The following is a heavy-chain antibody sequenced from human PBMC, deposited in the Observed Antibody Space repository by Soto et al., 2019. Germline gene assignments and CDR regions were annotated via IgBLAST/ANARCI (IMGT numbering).Heavy chain of an antibody. V-gene: IGHV3-30*19. CDR3: ARELTTSGDLDF. CDR1: GFTFSSYG. CDR2: ISYDGRVT. D-gene: IGHD1-26*01. Sequence: GGSLRLSCAASGFTFSSYGMHWVRQAPGKGLEWVAVISYDGRVTFYADSVKGRFTITRDNSKNTMYLQMNSLKPEDTAVYYCARELTTSGDLDFWGQGVLVTVSS. J-gene: IGHJ4*02.